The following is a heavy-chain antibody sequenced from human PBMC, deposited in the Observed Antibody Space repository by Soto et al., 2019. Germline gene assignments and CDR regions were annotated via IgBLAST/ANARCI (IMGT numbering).Heavy chain of an antibody. CDR2: INPHSGVT. CDR1: GYTFSDDH. Sequence: SLNRYCKSAGYTFSDDHWDWRRKAPGQGLEWMGRINPHSGVTNYAQRFQGRVTMTRDTSISTVYMELSRLRSDDTAVYYCARVPPYYYYGMDVWGQGTTVTGSS. CDR3: ARVPPYYYYGMDV. J-gene: IGHJ6*01. V-gene: IGHV1-2*02.